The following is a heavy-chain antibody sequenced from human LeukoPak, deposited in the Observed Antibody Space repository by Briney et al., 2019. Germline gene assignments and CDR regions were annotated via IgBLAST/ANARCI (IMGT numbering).Heavy chain of an antibody. Sequence: GGSLRLSCAASGFTFSSYWMHWVRQAPGKGLVWVSRINSDGSSTSYADSVKGRFTISRDNAKNTLYLQMNSLRAEDTAVYYCARDYDFWSGYTPLNWFDPWGQGTLVTVSS. CDR1: GFTFSSYW. D-gene: IGHD3-3*01. V-gene: IGHV3-74*01. CDR3: ARDYDFWSGYTPLNWFDP. CDR2: INSDGSST. J-gene: IGHJ5*02.